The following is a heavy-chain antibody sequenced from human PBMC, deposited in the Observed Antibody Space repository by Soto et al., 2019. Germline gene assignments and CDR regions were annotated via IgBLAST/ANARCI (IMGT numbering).Heavy chain of an antibody. J-gene: IGHJ4*02. CDR1: GGTFSSYA. V-gene: IGHV1-69*12. CDR3: ARGHGDFQDAFDY. CDR2: IIPIFGTA. D-gene: IGHD4-17*01. Sequence: QVQLVQSGAEVKKPGSSVKVSCKASGGTFSSYAISWVRQAPGQGLEWMGGIIPIFGTANYAQKFQDRVTIKEDESTSTAYMELSSMRSDDTAVYYCARGHGDFQDAFDYWGQGTLVTVSS.